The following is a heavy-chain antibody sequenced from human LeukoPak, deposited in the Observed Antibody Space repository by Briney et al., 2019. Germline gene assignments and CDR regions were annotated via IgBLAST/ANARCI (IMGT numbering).Heavy chain of an antibody. V-gene: IGHV4-34*01. Sequence: GSLRLSCAASGFTFSSYSMNWVRQAPGKGLEWIGEINHSGSTNYNPSLKSRVTISVDTSKNQFSLKLSSVTAADTAVYYCARECPEDGDCYWGQGTLVTVSS. CDR3: ARECPEDGDCY. J-gene: IGHJ4*02. CDR1: GFTFSSYS. CDR2: INHSGST. D-gene: IGHD4-17*01.